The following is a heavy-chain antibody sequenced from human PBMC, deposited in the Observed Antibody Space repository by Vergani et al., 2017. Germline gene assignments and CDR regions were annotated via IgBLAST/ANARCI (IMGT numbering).Heavy chain of an antibody. D-gene: IGHD3-3*01. CDR1: GGSITSGSFY. V-gene: IGHV4-61*02. CDR3: AGAPIGSTIFGVVIIRFAFDI. CDR2: IHSSGTT. J-gene: IGHJ3*02. Sequence: QVQLQESGPGLLKTSETLSLTCNVSGGSITSGSFYWSWIRQPAGKGLEWIGRIHSSGTTNYNPSLKSRVTLSVDTSKNQFSLKLSSVTAADTAVYYCAGAPIGSTIFGVVIIRFAFDIWGQGTMVTVSS.